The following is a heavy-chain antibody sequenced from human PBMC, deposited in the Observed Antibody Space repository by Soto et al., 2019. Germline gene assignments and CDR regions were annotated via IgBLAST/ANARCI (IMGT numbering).Heavy chain of an antibody. J-gene: IGHJ4*02. D-gene: IGHD2-15*01. Sequence: GASVNVSCKASGYTFTSYCISWVRQAPVQGREWMGWISAYNGNTNYAQKLQGRVTMTTDTYTSTAYMELRSLRSDDTAVYYCARDQADVVVAAKDYWGQGTLVTVSS. CDR3: ARDQADVVVAAKDY. CDR1: GYTFTSYC. V-gene: IGHV1-18*01. CDR2: ISAYNGNT.